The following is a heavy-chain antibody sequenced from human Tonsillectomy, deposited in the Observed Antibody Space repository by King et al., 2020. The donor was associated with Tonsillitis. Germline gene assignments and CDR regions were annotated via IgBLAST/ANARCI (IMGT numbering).Heavy chain of an antibody. CDR2: SNLSADKT. Sequence: VQLVESGAEVRKPGASVKVSCKASGYTFTSYYMHWVRQAPGQGLEWMGISNLSADKTNYAQKFQGRVTMTRDRSTSTVYMALSSVRSEDTAVYYCARECAPYCSGAGCYAFDNWGQGTLVTVSS. CDR3: ARECAPYCSGAGCYAFDN. CDR1: GYTFTSYY. D-gene: IGHD2-15*01. J-gene: IGHJ4*02. V-gene: IGHV1-46*01.